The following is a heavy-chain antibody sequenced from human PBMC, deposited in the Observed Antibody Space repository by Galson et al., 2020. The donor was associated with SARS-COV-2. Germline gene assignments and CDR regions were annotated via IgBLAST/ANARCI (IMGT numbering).Heavy chain of an antibody. CDR1: GDRVSSNSAA. D-gene: IGHD3-10*01. J-gene: IGHJ4*02. V-gene: IGHV6-1*01. CDR2: TYYRSKRYN. CDR3: ARDRFRLRGALRPFDY. Sequence: SQTLSLTCAIPGDRVSSNSAAWNWLRQSPSRGLEWLGRTYYRSKRYNDYAVSVKSRITINPDTSKNQFSLQLNSVTPEDTAVYYCARDRFRLRGALRPFDYWGQGTLVTVSS.